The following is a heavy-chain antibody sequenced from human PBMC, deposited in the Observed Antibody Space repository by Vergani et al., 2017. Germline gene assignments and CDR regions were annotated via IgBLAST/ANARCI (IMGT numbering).Heavy chain of an antibody. CDR2: INHSGST. J-gene: IGHJ5*02. V-gene: IGHV4-38-2*01. CDR3: TRHCAVVAANNWFDP. CDR1: VYSISSGYY. Sequence: QVQLQESGPGLVKPSEPLSLTCAVSVYSISSGYYWGWIRQPPGKGLEWIGEINHSGSTYYNPSLESRVTMSVDTSKSQFFLKLSSVTAADTAVYYCTRHCAVVAANNWFDPWGQGTLVTVSS. D-gene: IGHD2-15*01.